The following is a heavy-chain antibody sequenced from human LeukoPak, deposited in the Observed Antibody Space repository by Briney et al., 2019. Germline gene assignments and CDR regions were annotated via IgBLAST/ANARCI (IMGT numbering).Heavy chain of an antibody. CDR1: GFTFSSYA. CDR2: ISYDGSNK. V-gene: IGHV3-30*04. CDR3: ARDTLYGAGYNSSYA. D-gene: IGHD6-6*01. J-gene: IGHJ5*02. Sequence: GRSLRLSCAASGFTFSSYAMHWVRQAPGKGLEWVAVISYDGSNKYYADSVKGRFTISRDNSKNTLYLQMNSLRAEDTAVYYCARDTLYGAGYNSSYAWGQGTLVTVSS.